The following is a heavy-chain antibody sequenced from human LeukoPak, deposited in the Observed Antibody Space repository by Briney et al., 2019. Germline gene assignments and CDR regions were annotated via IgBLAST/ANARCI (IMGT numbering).Heavy chain of an antibody. D-gene: IGHD1-1*01. CDR3: ARDRRRFRTGTTGDNWFDP. V-gene: IGHV1-18*01. Sequence: ASVKVSCKASGYTFTSYGISWVRQAPGQGLEWMGWISAYNGNTNYAQKLQGRVTMTTDTSTSTAYMELRSLRSDDTAAYYCARDRRRFRTGTTGDNWFDPWGQGTLVTVSS. CDR1: GYTFTSYG. CDR2: ISAYNGNT. J-gene: IGHJ5*02.